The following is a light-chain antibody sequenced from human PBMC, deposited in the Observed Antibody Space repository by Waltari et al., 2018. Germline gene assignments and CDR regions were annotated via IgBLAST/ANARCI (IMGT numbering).Light chain of an antibody. CDR2: DAS. Sequence: EIVLTQSPASLSLSPGDRATLSCRASRSVGRTLAWYQQRPGQAPRLLIYDASSRATCIPDRFSGSGSGTDFSLTISRLEPEDFAVYYCQKYGTRPATFGQGTKVEVK. J-gene: IGKJ1*01. V-gene: IGKV3-20*01. CDR3: QKYGTRPAT. CDR1: RSVGRT.